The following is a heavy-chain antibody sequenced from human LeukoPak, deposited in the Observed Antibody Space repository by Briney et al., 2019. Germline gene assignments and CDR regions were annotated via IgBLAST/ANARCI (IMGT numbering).Heavy chain of an antibody. CDR1: GFTFDDDA. Sequence: GGSLRLSCAASGFTFDDDAMHWVRQARGKGLEWVSLISWDGGSTYYADSVKGRFIISRDNAKNSLNLLMSSLRVEDTALYYCAKGAGYYYDKTLHYWRQGTLVPVSS. CDR3: AKGAGYYYDKTLHY. V-gene: IGHV3-43D*03. J-gene: IGHJ4*02. D-gene: IGHD3-22*01. CDR2: ISWDGGST.